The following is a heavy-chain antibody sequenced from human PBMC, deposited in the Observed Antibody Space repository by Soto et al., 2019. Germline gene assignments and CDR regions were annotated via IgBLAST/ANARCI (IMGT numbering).Heavy chain of an antibody. V-gene: IGHV5-51*01. CDR3: ARSLEKYYDSSGYYPYYYYGMDV. CDR2: IYPGDSDT. D-gene: IGHD3-22*01. CDR1: GYSFTSYW. J-gene: IGHJ6*02. Sequence: GESLKISCKGSGYSFTSYWIGWVRQMPGKGLEWMGIIYPGDSDTRYSPSFQGQVTISADKSTSTAYLQWGSLKASDTAMYYCARSLEKYYDSSGYYPYYYYGMDVWGQGTTVTVSS.